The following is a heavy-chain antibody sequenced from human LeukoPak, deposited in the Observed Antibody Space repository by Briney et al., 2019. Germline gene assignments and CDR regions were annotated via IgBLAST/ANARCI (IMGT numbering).Heavy chain of an antibody. CDR2: INHSGST. CDR3: AAAASGSSADY. CDR1: GGSFSGYY. J-gene: IGHJ4*02. V-gene: IGHV4-34*01. D-gene: IGHD1-26*01. Sequence: PSETLSLTCAVYGGSFSGYYWSWIRQPPGKGLEWIGEINHSGSTNYNPSHKSRVTISVDTSKNQFSLKLSSVTAADTAVYYCAAAASGSSADYWGQGTLVTVSS.